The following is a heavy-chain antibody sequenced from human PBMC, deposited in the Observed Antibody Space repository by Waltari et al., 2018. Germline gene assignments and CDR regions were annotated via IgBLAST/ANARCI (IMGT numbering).Heavy chain of an antibody. CDR2: IYHRGST. CDR3: GGDSILTSYYLLAY. D-gene: IGHD3-9*01. Sequence: QVQLQESGPGLVKPSETLSLTCAVSGYSISSGYYWGWIRQPPGKGLEWIGSIYHRGSTYYNPSLKSRVTISVDTSKNQFSLKLSSVTAADTAVYYCGGDSILTSYYLLAYWGQGTLVTVSS. J-gene: IGHJ4*02. CDR1: GYSISSGYY. V-gene: IGHV4-38-2*01.